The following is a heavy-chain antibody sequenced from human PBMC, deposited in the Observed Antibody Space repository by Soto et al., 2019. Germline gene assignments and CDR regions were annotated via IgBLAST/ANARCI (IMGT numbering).Heavy chain of an antibody. CDR1: GFTVSSNY. CDR3: ARTTRELLPNY. CDR2: IYSGGST. J-gene: IGHJ4*02. D-gene: IGHD1-26*01. Sequence: GGSLRLSCAASGFTVSSNYMSWVRQAPGKGLEWVSVIYSGGSTYYADSVKGRFTISRDNSKNTLYLQMNSLRAEDTAVCYCARTTRELLPNYWGQGTLVTVSS. V-gene: IGHV3-53*01.